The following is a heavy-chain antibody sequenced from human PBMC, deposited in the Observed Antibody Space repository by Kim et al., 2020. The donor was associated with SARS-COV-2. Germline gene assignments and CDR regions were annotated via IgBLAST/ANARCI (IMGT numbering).Heavy chain of an antibody. Sequence: SVKCRFTISSDNAKNSLYRQMNSLRAEDTAVYYCANYYDSSGYQYYFDYWGQGTLVTVSS. V-gene: IGHV3-11*04. CDR3: ANYYDSSGYQYYFDY. D-gene: IGHD3-22*01. J-gene: IGHJ4*02.